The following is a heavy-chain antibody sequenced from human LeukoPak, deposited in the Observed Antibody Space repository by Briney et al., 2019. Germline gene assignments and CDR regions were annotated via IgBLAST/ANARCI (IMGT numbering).Heavy chain of an antibody. Sequence: GGSLRLSCAASGFTFSSCAMSWVRQAPGKGLGWVSAISGSGGSTYYADSVKGRFTISRDNSKNTLYLQMNSLRAEDTAVYYCAKVLRVVPAAAFDYWGQGTLVTVSS. D-gene: IGHD2-2*01. CDR3: AKVLRVVPAAAFDY. V-gene: IGHV3-23*01. CDR2: ISGSGGST. CDR1: GFTFSSCA. J-gene: IGHJ4*02.